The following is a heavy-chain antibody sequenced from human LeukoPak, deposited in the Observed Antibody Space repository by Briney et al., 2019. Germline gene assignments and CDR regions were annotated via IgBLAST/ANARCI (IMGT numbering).Heavy chain of an antibody. CDR2: MTTSGTTI. CDR3: ARLARDGYKWSAFDV. J-gene: IGHJ3*01. CDR1: GFTFSSYE. Sequence: GGSLRLSCAASGFTFSSYEMNWVRQAPGKGLEWVSYMTTSGTTINYADSVKGRFTISRDNAKSSLYMQMNSLRAEDTAVYYCARLARDGYKWSAFDVWGQGTMVTLSS. D-gene: IGHD5-24*01. V-gene: IGHV3-48*03.